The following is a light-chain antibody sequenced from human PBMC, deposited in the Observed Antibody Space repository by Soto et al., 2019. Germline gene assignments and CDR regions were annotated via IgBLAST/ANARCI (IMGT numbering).Light chain of an antibody. J-gene: IGLJ1*01. CDR3: GSWDSSLSAYV. Sequence: QSVLTQPPSVSGAPGQGVTISCTGSSSNIGAGYDVHWYQQLPGTAPKLLIYDDNKRPSGIPDRFSGSKSGTSATLGITGFQTGDEADYYCGSWDSSLSAYVFGTGTKVTV. CDR1: SSNIGAGYD. CDR2: DDN. V-gene: IGLV1-51*01.